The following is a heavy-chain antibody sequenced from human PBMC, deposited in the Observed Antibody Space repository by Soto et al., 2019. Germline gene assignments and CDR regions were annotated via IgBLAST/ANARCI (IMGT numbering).Heavy chain of an antibody. Sequence: SVKVSCKASGGTFSSYAISWVRQAPGQGLEWMGGIIPTFGTANYAQKFQGRVTITADESTSTAYMELSSLRSEDTAVYYCARYRLWSSGYYPKDAFDIRGQWTMVTDSS. CDR2: IIPTFGTA. V-gene: IGHV1-69*13. D-gene: IGHD3-22*01. J-gene: IGHJ3*02. CDR3: ARYRLWSSGYYPKDAFDI. CDR1: GGTFSSYA.